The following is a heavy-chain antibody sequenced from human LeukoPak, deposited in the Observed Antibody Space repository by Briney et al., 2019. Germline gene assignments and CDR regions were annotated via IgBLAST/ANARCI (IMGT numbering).Heavy chain of an antibody. CDR2: MSPNSGKI. V-gene: IGHV1-8*01. CDR1: GYTFTSYD. Sequence: ASVKVSCKASGYTFTSYDINWVRQATGQGLEWMGWMSPNSGKIGYAQKFQDRVTMTRDTSISTAYMELSSLRFEDTAVYYCARDRGYCGGDCYSRIRNWFDPWGQGTLVTVSS. J-gene: IGHJ5*02. CDR3: ARDRGYCGGDCYSRIRNWFDP. D-gene: IGHD2-21*02.